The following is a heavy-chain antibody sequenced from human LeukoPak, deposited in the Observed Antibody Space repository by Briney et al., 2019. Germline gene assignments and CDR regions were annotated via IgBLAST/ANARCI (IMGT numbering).Heavy chain of an antibody. CDR1: VRSISSYY. CDR2: IDYSGCT. J-gene: IGHJ5*02. Sequence: SETLSLTCTVSVRSISSYYWSCIRQPPGRGLEWSGYIDYSGCTNYNPSLKSRVTISVDTSKNQFSLKVSSVTAADTAVYYCARDADGWFDPWGQGTLVTVSS. CDR3: ARDADGWFDP. D-gene: IGHD5-24*01. V-gene: IGHV4-59*01.